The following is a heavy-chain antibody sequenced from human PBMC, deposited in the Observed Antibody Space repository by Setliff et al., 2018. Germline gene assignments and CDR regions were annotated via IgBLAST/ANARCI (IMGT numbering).Heavy chain of an antibody. V-gene: IGHV3-30*02. CDR1: GFTVSTFS. CDR3: AKDRWRSNYYFDY. D-gene: IGHD2-21*01. Sequence: GGSLRLSCAASGFTVSTFSMHWVRQAPVKGLEWVAFIQYDGSNKYYADSVKGRFTISRDNSKNTLYLQMNSLRAEDTAVYYCAKDRWRSNYYFDYWGQGTLVTVSS. CDR2: IQYDGSNK. J-gene: IGHJ4*01.